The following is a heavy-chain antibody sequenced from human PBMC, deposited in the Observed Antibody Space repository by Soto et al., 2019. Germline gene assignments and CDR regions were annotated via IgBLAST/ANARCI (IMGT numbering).Heavy chain of an antibody. CDR1: GFAFSGSA. CDR2: IRSKSNSYAT. V-gene: IGHV3-73*02. J-gene: IGHJ4*02. CDR3: TRLAYDTRGSYHDY. D-gene: IGHD3-22*01. Sequence: EVQLVESGGGLVQPGGSLKLSCGASGFAFSGSAMHWVRQASGKGLEWVGRIRSKSNSYATVYAASIEGRFTISRDDSTNTAYLHMNSLKTEDTAVYFCTRLAYDTRGSYHDYWGQGTLVTVSS.